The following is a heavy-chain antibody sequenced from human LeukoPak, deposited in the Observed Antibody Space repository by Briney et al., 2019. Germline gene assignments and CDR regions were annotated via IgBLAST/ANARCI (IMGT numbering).Heavy chain of an antibody. J-gene: IGHJ6*03. Sequence: GESLKISCKGSGYSFTSNWIAWVRQTPGKGLECIGMIYPGDSDTKYSPSFQGQVTISADKSISTAYLQWSSLKASDTAMYYCARHDRGYYYMDVWGKGTTVTVSS. CDR1: GYSFTSNW. V-gene: IGHV5-51*01. CDR2: IYPGDSDT. D-gene: IGHD3-10*01. CDR3: ARHDRGYYYMDV.